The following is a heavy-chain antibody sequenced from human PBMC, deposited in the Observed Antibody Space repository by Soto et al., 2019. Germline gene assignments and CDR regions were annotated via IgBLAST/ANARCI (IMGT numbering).Heavy chain of an antibody. J-gene: IGHJ6*02. CDR1: GFTFSSYS. Sequence: EVQLVESGGGLVQPGGSLRLSCAASGFTFSSYSMNWVHQAPGKGLEWVSYISSSSSTIYYADSVKGRFTISRDNAKNSLYLLMNSLRDEDTAVYYCARDHCSGGSCYSEIYYYYGMDVWGQGTTVTVSS. D-gene: IGHD2-15*01. CDR3: ARDHCSGGSCYSEIYYYYGMDV. V-gene: IGHV3-48*02. CDR2: ISSSSSTI.